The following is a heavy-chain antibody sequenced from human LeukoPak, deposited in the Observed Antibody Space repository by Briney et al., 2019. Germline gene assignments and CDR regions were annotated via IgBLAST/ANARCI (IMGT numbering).Heavy chain of an antibody. CDR1: GGSISSSSYY. CDR3: ARGREWELPLDY. D-gene: IGHD1-26*01. J-gene: IGHJ4*02. V-gene: IGHV4-39*07. CDR2: IYYSGST. Sequence: PSETLSLTCTVSGGSISSSSYYWGWIRQPPGKGLEWIGNIYYSGSTYYNPSLKSRVTISVDTSKNQFSLKLSSVTAADTAVYYCARGREWELPLDYWGQGTLVTVSS.